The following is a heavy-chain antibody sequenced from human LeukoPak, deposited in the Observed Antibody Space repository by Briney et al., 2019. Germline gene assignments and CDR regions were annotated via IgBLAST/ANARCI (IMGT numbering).Heavy chain of an antibody. CDR1: GLTFRDAW. Sequence: KTGGSLRLSCAASGLTFRDAWMSWVRLAPGKGLEWVGRIKSLAAGGTTDYAAPVRGRFTISRVDSKNTVYLQMNSLKTEDTAVYYCTHDTSGYYSLHSWGQGTLVTVSS. CDR2: IKSLAAGGTT. D-gene: IGHD3-22*01. CDR3: THDTSGYYSLHS. V-gene: IGHV3-15*01. J-gene: IGHJ4*02.